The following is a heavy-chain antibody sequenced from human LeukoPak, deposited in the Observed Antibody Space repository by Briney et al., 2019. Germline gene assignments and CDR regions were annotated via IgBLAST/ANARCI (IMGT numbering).Heavy chain of an antibody. D-gene: IGHD4-17*01. CDR3: ARVLYGDPPPHYYYYGMDV. Sequence: ASVKVSCKASGYTFTSYGISWVRQAPGQGLEWMGWISVYNGNTNYAQKLQGRVTMTTDTSTSTAYMELRSLRSDGTAVYYCARVLYGDPPPHYYYYGMDVWGQGTTVTISS. CDR1: GYTFTSYG. CDR2: ISVYNGNT. J-gene: IGHJ6*02. V-gene: IGHV1-18*01.